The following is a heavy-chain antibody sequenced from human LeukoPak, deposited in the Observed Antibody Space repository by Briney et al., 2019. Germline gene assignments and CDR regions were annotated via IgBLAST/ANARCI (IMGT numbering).Heavy chain of an antibody. J-gene: IGHJ4*02. D-gene: IGHD3-16*01. CDR3: ARGGNMITFGGVIDY. V-gene: IGHV4-34*01. CDR2: INHSGST. Sequence: SETLSLTCAVYGGSFSGYYWSWIRHPPGKGLEWIGEINHSGSTNYNPSLKSRVTISVDTSKNQFSLKLSSVTAADTAVYYCARGGNMITFGGVIDYWGQGTLVTVSS. CDR1: GGSFSGYY.